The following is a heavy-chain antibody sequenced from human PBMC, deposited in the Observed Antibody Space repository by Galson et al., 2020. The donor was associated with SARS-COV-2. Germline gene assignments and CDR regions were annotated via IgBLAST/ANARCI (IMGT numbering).Heavy chain of an antibody. CDR2: IYHSGST. V-gene: IGHV4-38-2*02. CDR1: GYSISSGYY. CDR3: ARVTIFGVVRMEGHLGVFDY. D-gene: IGHD3-3*01. J-gene: IGHJ4*02. Sequence: SETLSLTCTVSGYSISSGYYWGWIRQPPGKGLEWIGSIYHSGSTYYNPSLKSRVTISVDTSKNQFSLKLSSVTAADTAVYYCARVTIFGVVRMEGHLGVFDYWGQGTLVTVSS.